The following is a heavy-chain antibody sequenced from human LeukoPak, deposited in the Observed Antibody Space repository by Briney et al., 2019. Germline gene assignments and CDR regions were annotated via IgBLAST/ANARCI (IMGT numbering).Heavy chain of an antibody. Sequence: SETLSLTCTVSGYSISSRYYWGWIRQPPGKGLEWVGSIYHSGSTYYNPSLKSRVTISVDTSKNQFSLKLSSVIAADTAVYYCARGGGYFDYWGQGSLVIVSS. D-gene: IGHD2-15*01. CDR2: IYHSGST. J-gene: IGHJ4*02. V-gene: IGHV4-38-2*02. CDR1: GYSISSRYY. CDR3: ARGGGYFDY.